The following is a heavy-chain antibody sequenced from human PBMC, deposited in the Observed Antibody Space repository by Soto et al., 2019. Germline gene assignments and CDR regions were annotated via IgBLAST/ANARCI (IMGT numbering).Heavy chain of an antibody. J-gene: IGHJ4*02. D-gene: IGHD1-1*01. Sequence: PGGSLRLSCAASGFIFSVYWMTWVRQAPGKGLEWVATIKPDGSESFSVDSLRGRFTISRDNTRNSLFLQMNSLRAEDTAMYYCARGDNWPLDFWGQGALVTVSS. CDR2: IKPDGSES. CDR1: GFIFSVYW. CDR3: ARGDNWPLDF. V-gene: IGHV3-7*01.